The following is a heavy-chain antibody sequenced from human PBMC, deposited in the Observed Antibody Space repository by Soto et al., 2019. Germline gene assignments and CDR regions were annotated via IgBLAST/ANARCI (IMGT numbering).Heavy chain of an antibody. D-gene: IGHD2-8*01. J-gene: IGHJ4*02. Sequence: PSETLSLTCTVSGGSVSSGSYYWSWIRQPPGKGLEWIGYIYYRGSANYNPSLKSRVTISVDTSKNQFSLKLNSVTAADTAVYFCARVNGGPYYSDYWGRGTLVTVSS. CDR3: ARVNGGPYYSDY. CDR2: IYYRGSA. V-gene: IGHV4-61*01. CDR1: GGSVSSGSYY.